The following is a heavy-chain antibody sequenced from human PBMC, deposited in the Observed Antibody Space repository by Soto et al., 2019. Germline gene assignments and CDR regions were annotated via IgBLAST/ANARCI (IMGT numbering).Heavy chain of an antibody. D-gene: IGHD3-22*01. CDR3: ATGGERDYYDTSGWR. V-gene: IGHV1-69*12. CDR1: GGTFSNYA. Sequence: QVQLVQSGAEXXXPXSSVXXSCKASGGTFSNYALDWVRQAPGQGLEWMGGIIPIFGTVRHAQNFQGRVTITADESTATAYMELSSLRSEDSAMYYCATGGERDYYDTSGWRWGQGTLVTVSS. CDR2: IIPIFGTV. J-gene: IGHJ1*01.